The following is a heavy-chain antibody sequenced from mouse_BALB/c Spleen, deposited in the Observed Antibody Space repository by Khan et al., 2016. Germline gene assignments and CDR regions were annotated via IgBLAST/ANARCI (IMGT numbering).Heavy chain of an antibody. J-gene: IGHJ2*01. CDR1: GFDFSRYW. CDR2: INPDSSTI. Sequence: EVKLLESGGGLVQPGGSLKLSCAASGFDFSRYWMSWVRQAPGKGLEWIGEINPDSSTINYTPSLKDKFIISRDNAKNTLYLQMSKVRSEDTALSFCARLHYYGYMNYWGQGTTLTVSS. V-gene: IGHV4-1*02. D-gene: IGHD1-2*01. CDR3: ARLHYYGYMNY.